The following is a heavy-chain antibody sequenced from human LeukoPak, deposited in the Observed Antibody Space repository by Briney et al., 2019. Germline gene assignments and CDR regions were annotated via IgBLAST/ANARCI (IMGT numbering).Heavy chain of an antibody. V-gene: IGHV1-69*04. CDR1: GGTFSSYA. CDR3: ARGGARFGEYFDY. J-gene: IGHJ4*02. CDR2: IIPILGIA. D-gene: IGHD3-10*01. Sequence: SVKVSCKASGGTFSSYAISWVRQAPGQGLEWMGRIIPILGIANYAQKFQGSVTITADKSTSTAYMELSSLRSEDTAVYYCARGGARFGEYFDYWGQGTLVTVSS.